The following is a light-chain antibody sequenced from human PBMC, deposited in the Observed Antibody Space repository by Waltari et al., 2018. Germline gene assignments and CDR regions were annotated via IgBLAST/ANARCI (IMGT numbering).Light chain of an antibody. Sequence: QSILYNSNDKNYLAWYQQKPGQPPKLLIYWAPTRDSGVPDRFSGSGSVTDFTLTISSLQAEDVAVYYCQQYDSRRTFGQGTKVEI. CDR2: WAP. CDR3: QQYDSRRT. J-gene: IGKJ1*01. V-gene: IGKV4-1*01. CDR1: QSILYNSNDKNY.